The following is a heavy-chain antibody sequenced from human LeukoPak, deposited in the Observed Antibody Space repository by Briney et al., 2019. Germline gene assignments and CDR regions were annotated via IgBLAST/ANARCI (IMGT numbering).Heavy chain of an antibody. J-gene: IGHJ6*03. CDR3: ARAILGGYMDV. Sequence: PGGSLRLSCAASGFTFSSFEMNWVRQAPGKGLEWVSYISSSGSIIYYADSVKGRFTISRGNAKNSLYLQMNSLRAEDTAVYYCARAILGGYMDVWGKGTTVTVSS. V-gene: IGHV3-48*03. CDR1: GFTFSSFE. D-gene: IGHD3-16*01. CDR2: ISSSGSII.